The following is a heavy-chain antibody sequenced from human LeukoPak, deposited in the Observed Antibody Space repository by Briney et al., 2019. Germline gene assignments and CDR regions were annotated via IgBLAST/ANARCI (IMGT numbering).Heavy chain of an antibody. CDR3: ARGYGSFGAFDI. Sequence: GGSLRLSCAASGFTFSDYGMNWVRQAPGKGLEWVSHITSSSDTIIYADSVKGRFTISRDNSKNTLYLQMNSLRAEDTAVYYCARGYGSFGAFDIWGQGTMVTVSS. CDR1: GFTFSDYG. CDR2: ITSSSDTI. V-gene: IGHV3-48*01. J-gene: IGHJ3*02. D-gene: IGHD3-10*01.